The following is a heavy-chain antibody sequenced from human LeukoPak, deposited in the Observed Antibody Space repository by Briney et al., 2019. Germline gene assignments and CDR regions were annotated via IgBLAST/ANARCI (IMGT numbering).Heavy chain of an antibody. CDR1: GYSISSGYY. CDR2: IYHSGNT. CDR3: AREIGGTTDYYYYYYMDV. D-gene: IGHD4-23*01. V-gene: IGHV4-38-2*02. Sequence: SETLSLTCAVSGYSISSGYYWGWIRQPPGKGLEWIGSIYHSGNTYYNPSLKSRVTISVDTSKNQFSLKLSSVTAADTAVYYCAREIGGTTDYYYYYYMDVWGKGTTVTVSS. J-gene: IGHJ6*03.